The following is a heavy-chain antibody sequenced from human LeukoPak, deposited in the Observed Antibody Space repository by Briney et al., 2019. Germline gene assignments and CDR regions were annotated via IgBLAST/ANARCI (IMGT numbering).Heavy chain of an antibody. Sequence: ASVKVTCKASGYTFTSYDINWVRLATGQGLEWMGWMNPNSGNTGYAQKFQGRVTMTRNTSISTAYMELSSLRSEDTAVYYCARVGSSWYGNWFDPWGQGTLVTVSS. CDR3: ARVGSSWYGNWFDP. V-gene: IGHV1-8*01. CDR2: MNPNSGNT. J-gene: IGHJ5*02. CDR1: GYTFTSYD. D-gene: IGHD6-13*01.